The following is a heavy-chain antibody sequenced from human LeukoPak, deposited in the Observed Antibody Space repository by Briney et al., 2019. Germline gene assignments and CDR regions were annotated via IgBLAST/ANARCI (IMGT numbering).Heavy chain of an antibody. CDR2: INARGDT. CDR3: VRGQVPAARGYNWFDP. V-gene: IGHV4-34*01. CDR1: GWSFNDY. Sequence: PSETLSLTCAVYGWSFNDYWNWIRQPPGKGLEWIGEINARGDTNYNPSLKSRVTISVDTSKKQFSLRFTSTIAADTAVYYCVRGQVPAARGYNWFDPWGQGTLVTVSS. J-gene: IGHJ5*02. D-gene: IGHD2-2*01.